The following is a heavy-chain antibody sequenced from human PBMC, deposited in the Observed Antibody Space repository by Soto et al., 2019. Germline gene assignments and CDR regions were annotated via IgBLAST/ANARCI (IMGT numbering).Heavy chain of an antibody. J-gene: IGHJ6*02. CDR1: GGSFSAYY. CDR3: ARGDMDV. V-gene: IGHV4-34*01. Sequence: QVQLQQWGAGLLKPSETLSLTCAVYGGSFSAYYWTWIRQPPGKGLEWIGQINHSGSTNYNPSLMSRVTISVDTSNTHFSLRLTSVTAADTALYYCARGDMDVWGQGPTVTVSS. CDR2: INHSGST.